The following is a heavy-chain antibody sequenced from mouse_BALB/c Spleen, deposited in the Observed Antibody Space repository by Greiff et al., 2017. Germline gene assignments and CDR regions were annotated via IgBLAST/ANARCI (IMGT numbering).Heavy chain of an antibody. CDR1: GFNIKDTY. V-gene: IGHV14-3*02. Sequence: VQLQQSGAELVKPGASVKLSCTASGFNIKDTYMHWVKQRPEQGLEWIGRIDPANGNTKYDPKFQGKATIPADTSSNTAYLQLSSLTSEDTAVYYCAPYDGYSWFAYWGQGTLVTVSA. D-gene: IGHD2-3*01. J-gene: IGHJ3*01. CDR2: IDPANGNT. CDR3: APYDGYSWFAY.